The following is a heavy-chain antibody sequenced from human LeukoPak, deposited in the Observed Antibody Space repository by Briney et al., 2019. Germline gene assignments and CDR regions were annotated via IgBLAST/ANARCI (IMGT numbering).Heavy chain of an antibody. Sequence: PGRSLRLSCAASGFPFSTYDMHWVRQAPDKGLQWVAVVSSDGYRTDYPDSVRGRFTISRDNFKNTVDLQMISVTAEDTAMYFCAKGLGTGSVLARPLHYWGQGTLVTVSS. CDR3: AKGLGTGSVLARPLHY. J-gene: IGHJ4*02. CDR1: GFPFSTYD. D-gene: IGHD3-10*01. V-gene: IGHV3-30*18. CDR2: VSSDGYRT.